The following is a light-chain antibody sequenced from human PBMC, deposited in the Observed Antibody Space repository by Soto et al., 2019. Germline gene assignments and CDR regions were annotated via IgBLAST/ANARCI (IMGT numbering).Light chain of an antibody. J-gene: IGKJ4*01. CDR2: DDS. CDR1: QSISNW. CDR3: QQYNSYS. Sequence: DIEMTQSPSTLSASVGDIVTLXSRASQSISNWLAWYQQRPGQAXELLIYDDSSLESGVPSTFSGSASGTEFTLTISSLQPADFATYYCQQYNSYSFGGGTKVDIK. V-gene: IGKV1-5*01.